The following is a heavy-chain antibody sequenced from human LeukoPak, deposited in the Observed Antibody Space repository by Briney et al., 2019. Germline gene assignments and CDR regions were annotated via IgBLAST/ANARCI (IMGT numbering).Heavy chain of an antibody. CDR2: IKQDGSEK. CDR3: ASPPWKYYDFWGENWFDP. J-gene: IGHJ5*02. Sequence: GGSLRLSCAASGFTFSSYWMSWVRQAPGKGLEWVANIKQDGSEKYYVDSVKGRFTISRDNAKNSLYLQMNSLRAEDTAVYYCASPPWKYYDFWGENWFDPWGQGTLVTVSS. CDR1: GFTFSSYW. D-gene: IGHD3-3*01. V-gene: IGHV3-7*01.